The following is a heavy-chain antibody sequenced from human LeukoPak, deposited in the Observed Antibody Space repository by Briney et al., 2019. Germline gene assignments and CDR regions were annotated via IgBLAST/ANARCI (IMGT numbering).Heavy chain of an antibody. CDR3: ARQGTYYDILTGYSLSYFQH. V-gene: IGHV4-39*01. D-gene: IGHD3-9*01. Sequence: PGGSLRLSCAASGFTFSSYWMNWVRQAPGKGLEWIGSIYYSGSTYYNPSLKSRVTISVDTSKNQFSLKLSSVTAADTAVYYCARQGTYYDILTGYSLSYFQHWGQGTLVTVSS. CDR2: IYYSGST. J-gene: IGHJ1*01. CDR1: GFTFSSYW.